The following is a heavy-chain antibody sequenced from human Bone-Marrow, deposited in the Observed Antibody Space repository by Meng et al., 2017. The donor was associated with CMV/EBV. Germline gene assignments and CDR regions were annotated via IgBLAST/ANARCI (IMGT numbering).Heavy chain of an antibody. Sequence: GESLKISCAASGFTFSSYAMSWVRKATGKGLEWVAVISYDGSNKSYADSVKGRFTISRDNSKNTVYVQMNSLRAEDTAVYYCAREEASVYYDFWSGWDYYGMDVWGQGTTVTVSS. CDR1: GFTFSSYA. V-gene: IGHV3-30*04. D-gene: IGHD3-3*01. CDR2: ISYDGSNK. CDR3: AREEASVYYDFWSGWDYYGMDV. J-gene: IGHJ6*02.